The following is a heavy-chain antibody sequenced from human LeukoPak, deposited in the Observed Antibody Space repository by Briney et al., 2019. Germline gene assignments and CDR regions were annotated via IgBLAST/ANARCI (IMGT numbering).Heavy chain of an antibody. V-gene: IGHV1-2*02. CDR2: SNPNSGGT. CDR3: ARGFLWFGGPDAFDI. D-gene: IGHD3-10*01. Sequence: ASVTVSCKASGSTFTGYYMHWVRQAPGQGLEWMGWSNPNSGGTKYGQKFQGRVTMTRDTSISTAYMELSRLRSDDTAVYYCARGFLWFGGPDAFDIWGLGTMLTVSS. J-gene: IGHJ3*02. CDR1: GSTFTGYY.